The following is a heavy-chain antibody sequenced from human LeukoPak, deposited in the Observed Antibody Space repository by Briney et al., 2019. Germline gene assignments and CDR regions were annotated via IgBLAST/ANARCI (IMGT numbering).Heavy chain of an antibody. J-gene: IGHJ5*02. D-gene: IGHD5-24*01. Sequence: PSGTLSLTCGVSGGSISSTNWWSWVRQSPGQGLEWIGEISLTGLTNYNPSLKSRVTMALDKSKNHLSLNLTSVTAADTAVYYCARSREMRASIHWFDPWGQGTLVTVSS. CDR2: ISLTGLT. CDR3: ARSREMRASIHWFDP. CDR1: GGSISSTNW. V-gene: IGHV4-4*02.